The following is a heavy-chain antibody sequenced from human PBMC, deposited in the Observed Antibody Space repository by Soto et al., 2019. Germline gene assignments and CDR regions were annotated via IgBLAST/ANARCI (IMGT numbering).Heavy chain of an antibody. Sequence: QVQLVQSGAEVKKPGASVKVSCKASGYTFITCGISWGLQAPGQGLEWMGWISSYNGNTNYAQKLQGRVTMTTDTSTTTAYMELRSLRSDDTAVYYCARDRPTSSIRARDYYYAMDVWGQGTTVTVSS. CDR3: ARDRPTSSIRARDYYYAMDV. CDR2: ISSYNGNT. D-gene: IGHD6-6*01. V-gene: IGHV1-18*01. J-gene: IGHJ6*02. CDR1: GYTFITCG.